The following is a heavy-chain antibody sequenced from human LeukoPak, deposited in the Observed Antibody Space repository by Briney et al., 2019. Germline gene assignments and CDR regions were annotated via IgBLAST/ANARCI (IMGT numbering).Heavy chain of an antibody. CDR1: GFSLSTSGMC. CDR3: ARIRGDYGDSGGVGYYYYYYMDV. D-gene: IGHD4-17*01. J-gene: IGHJ6*03. V-gene: IGHV2-70*11. CDR2: IDWDDDK. Sequence: SGPALVKPTQTLTLTCTFSGFSLSTSGMCVSWIRQPPGKALEWLARIDWDDDKYYSTSLKTRLTISKDTSKNQVVLTMTNMDPVDTATYYCARIRGDYGDSGGVGYYYYYYMDVWGKGTTVTVSS.